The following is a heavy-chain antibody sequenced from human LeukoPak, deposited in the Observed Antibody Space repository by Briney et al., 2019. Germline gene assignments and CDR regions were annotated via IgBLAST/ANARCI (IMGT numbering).Heavy chain of an antibody. Sequence: GGSLRLSCAASGFTFSSYAMHWVRQAPGKGLEWVAVISYDGSNKYYADSVKGRFTISRDNSKNTLYLQMNSLRAEDTAVYYCAVSGSHYAYDYWGQGTLVTVSS. CDR2: ISYDGSNK. D-gene: IGHD1-26*01. V-gene: IGHV3-30*01. J-gene: IGHJ4*02. CDR3: AVSGSHYAYDY. CDR1: GFTFSSYA.